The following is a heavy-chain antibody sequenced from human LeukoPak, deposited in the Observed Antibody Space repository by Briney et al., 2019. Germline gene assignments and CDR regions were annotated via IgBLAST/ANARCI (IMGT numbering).Heavy chain of an antibody. J-gene: IGHJ3*02. Sequence: SGGSLRLSCAASGFTFDDYAMYWVRQAPGKGLEWVSGISWNNGSIGYADSVKGRFTISRDTSKNTLYLQMNSLRVEDTALYYCAKGELQLGQDAFDIWGQGTMVTVSS. CDR1: GFTFDDYA. CDR3: AKGELQLGQDAFDI. CDR2: ISWNNGSI. V-gene: IGHV3-9*01. D-gene: IGHD1-26*01.